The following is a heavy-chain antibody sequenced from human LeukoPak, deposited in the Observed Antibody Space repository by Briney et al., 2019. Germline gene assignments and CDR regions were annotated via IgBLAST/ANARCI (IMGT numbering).Heavy chain of an antibody. CDR2: IRSKANSYAT. D-gene: IGHD6-13*01. J-gene: IGHJ4*02. V-gene: IGHV3-73*01. CDR1: GFSLSGSC. CDR3: TTRGSGYSCSLDY. Sequence: AGGSLRLACAVSGFSLSGSCMEWVRQAAGKGLEWVGRIRSKANSYATAYAASVKGRFTISRDNSKITPYLQMTSLKTEDTAVYYCTTRGSGYSCSLDYWGQGTLVTVSS.